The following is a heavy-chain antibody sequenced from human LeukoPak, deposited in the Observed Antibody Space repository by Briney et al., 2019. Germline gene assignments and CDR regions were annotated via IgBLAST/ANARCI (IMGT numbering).Heavy chain of an antibody. CDR1: GFTFSSYW. CDR3: ARGRAGWKPYNWFDP. D-gene: IGHD4-23*01. Sequence: GGCLRLSCAASGFTFSSYWMSCVRQAPGKGLEWVANIKQGGREKYYVDYVKGRFTISRDNAKNSLYLQMNSLRAEDTAVYYCARGRAGWKPYNWFDPWGQGTLVTVSS. J-gene: IGHJ5*02. V-gene: IGHV3-7*01. CDR2: IKQGGREK.